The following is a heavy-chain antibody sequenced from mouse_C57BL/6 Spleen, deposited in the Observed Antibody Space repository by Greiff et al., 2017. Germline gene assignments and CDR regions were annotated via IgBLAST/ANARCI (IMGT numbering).Heavy chain of an antibody. V-gene: IGHV1-69*01. CDR1: GYTFTSYW. J-gene: IGHJ3*01. CDR2: IDPSDSYT. CDR3: AIDLGGFAY. Sequence: QVQLQQPGAELVMPGASVKLSCKASGYTFTSYWMHWVKQRPGQGLEWIGEIDPSDSYTNYNQKFKGKSTLTVDKSSSTAYMQLSSLTSEDSAVYYCAIDLGGFAYWGQGTLVTVSA. D-gene: IGHD4-1*01.